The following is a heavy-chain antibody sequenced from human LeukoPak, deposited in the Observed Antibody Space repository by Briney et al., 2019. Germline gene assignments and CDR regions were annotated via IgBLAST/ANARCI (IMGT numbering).Heavy chain of an antibody. Sequence: GGSLRLSCAATGFTFSSYWMSWVRQAPGKGLEWVAIIKQDGNQKNYVDSVKGRFTISRDNAKNSLYLQMNSLRAEDTAVYYCVRGLVGYCSGGAWDGTCFDYWGQGTLVSVSS. D-gene: IGHD2-15*01. CDR1: GFTFSSYW. J-gene: IGHJ4*02. CDR3: VRGLVGYCSGGAWDGTCFDY. V-gene: IGHV3-7*03. CDR2: IKQDGNQK.